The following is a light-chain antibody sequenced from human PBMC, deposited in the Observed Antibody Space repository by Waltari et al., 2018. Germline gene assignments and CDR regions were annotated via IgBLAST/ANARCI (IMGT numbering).Light chain of an antibody. V-gene: IGKV1-5*03. J-gene: IGKJ4*01. Sequence: DVQMTQSPSTLSASVGDRVTIPCRASESVGSWLAWYQLKPGGAPNLIIYQATTLQPGVPSRFTGSGSGTDFSLTIRTLQPDDFGTYYCQQYNLYPLSFGGGTRIEIK. CDR3: QQYNLYPLS. CDR2: QAT. CDR1: ESVGSW.